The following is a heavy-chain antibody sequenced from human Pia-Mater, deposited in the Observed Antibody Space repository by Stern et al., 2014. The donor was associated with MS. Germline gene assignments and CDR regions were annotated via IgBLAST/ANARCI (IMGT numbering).Heavy chain of an antibody. J-gene: IGHJ3*02. CDR1: GFTVSNNY. Sequence: VQLVQSGGGLIQPGGSLRLSCAAPGFTVSNNYMSWVRQAPGKGLEWVSLIYTDDRTKYAGTVKGRFTISRDSSKNKLFLQMNSLRAEDTAVYYCARAIFGVNTAAMAPDAFDTWGQGTMVTVSS. CDR3: ARAIFGVNTAAMAPDAFDT. CDR2: IYTDDRT. V-gene: IGHV3-53*01. D-gene: IGHD3-3*01.